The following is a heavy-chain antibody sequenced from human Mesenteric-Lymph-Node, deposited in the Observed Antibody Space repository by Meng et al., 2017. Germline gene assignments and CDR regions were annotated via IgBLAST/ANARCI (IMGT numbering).Heavy chain of an antibody. CDR1: GFTFSSYE. J-gene: IGHJ4*02. V-gene: IGHV3-48*03. CDR3: AREWFNYFDY. CDR2: IVRSGSSI. D-gene: IGHD3-10*01. Sequence: EGSLRLSCAASGFTFSSYEMTWVRQAPGKGLEWVSYIVRSGSSIYYADSVKGRFTISRDNAKNSLYLQMNSLRAEDTAVYYCAREWFNYFDYWGQGTLVTVSS.